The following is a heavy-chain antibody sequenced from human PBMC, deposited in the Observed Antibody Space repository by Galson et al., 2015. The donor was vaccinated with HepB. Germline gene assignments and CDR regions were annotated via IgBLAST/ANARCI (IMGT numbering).Heavy chain of an antibody. J-gene: IGHJ3*02. Sequence: SETLSLTCAVYGGSFSGYYWSWIRQPPGKGLEWIGEINHSGSTNYNPSLKSRVTISVDTSKNQFSLKLSSVTAADTAVYYCARITVVPAANAFDIWGQGTMVTVSS. CDR2: INHSGST. D-gene: IGHD2-2*01. CDR1: GGSFSGYY. CDR3: ARITVVPAANAFDI. V-gene: IGHV4-34*01.